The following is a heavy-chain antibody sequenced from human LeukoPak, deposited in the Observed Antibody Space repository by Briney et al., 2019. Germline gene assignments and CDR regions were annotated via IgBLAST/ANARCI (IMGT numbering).Heavy chain of an antibody. V-gene: IGHV3-74*01. Sequence: QPGRSLRLAWAASGFTFRTYWVHWVRQAAGKGLVLVSRIDEGGRTTNYADSVKGRFTISRDNAKDTLFLQMNSLRAEDTAVYYCARMDWDIVVVPAAFFDYWGQGTLVTVSS. CDR1: GFTFRTYW. D-gene: IGHD2-2*01. CDR2: IDEGGRTT. J-gene: IGHJ4*02. CDR3: ARMDWDIVVVPAAFFDY.